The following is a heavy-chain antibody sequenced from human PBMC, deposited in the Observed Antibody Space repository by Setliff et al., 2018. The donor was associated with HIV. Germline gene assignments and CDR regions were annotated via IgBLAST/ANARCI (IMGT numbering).Heavy chain of an antibody. D-gene: IGHD6-19*01. Sequence: PGGSLRLSCAASGLTFSSYWMSWVRQAPGKGLEWVANIKQDESEKYYVDSVKGRFTISRDNAKNSLYLQMNSLRAEDTAVYYCARRYSGWFDYWGQGTLVTVSS. CDR3: ARRYSGWFDY. CDR2: IKQDESEK. J-gene: IGHJ4*02. V-gene: IGHV3-7*03. CDR1: GLTFSSYW.